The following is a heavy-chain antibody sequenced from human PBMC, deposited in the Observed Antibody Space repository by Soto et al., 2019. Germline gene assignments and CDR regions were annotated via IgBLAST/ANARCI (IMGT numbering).Heavy chain of an antibody. D-gene: IGHD4-17*01. Sequence: QVPLVQSGAEVKKPGASVKVSCKASGYTFTSYGISWVRQAPGQGLEWMGWISAYNGNTNYAQKLQGRVTMTTDTSTSTAYMELRSLRSDDTAVYYCARSQEYGDLPYYYGTDVWGQGTTVTVSS. V-gene: IGHV1-18*01. CDR2: ISAYNGNT. CDR1: GYTFTSYG. CDR3: ARSQEYGDLPYYYGTDV. J-gene: IGHJ6*02.